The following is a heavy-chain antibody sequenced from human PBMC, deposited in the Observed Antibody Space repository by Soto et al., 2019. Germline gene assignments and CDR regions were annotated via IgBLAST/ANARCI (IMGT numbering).Heavy chain of an antibody. CDR3: ARSKYGTALR. Sequence: SETLSLTCTVSCGSISSYYWSWIRQPPGKGLEWIGYIYYSGSTSYNPSLKSRVTISVDTSKNQFSLKLSSVTAADTAVYYCARSKYGTALRWGQGTLVTVSS. V-gene: IGHV4-59*01. J-gene: IGHJ4*02. CDR2: IYYSGST. D-gene: IGHD1-1*01. CDR1: CGSISSYY.